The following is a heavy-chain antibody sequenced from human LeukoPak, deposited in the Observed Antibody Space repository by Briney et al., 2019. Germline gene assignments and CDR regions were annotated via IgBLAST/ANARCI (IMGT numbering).Heavy chain of an antibody. CDR1: GGTFSSYA. V-gene: IGHV1-69*13. CDR3: ATDPGAATAPGAFDI. D-gene: IGHD6-13*01. CDR2: IIPIFGIA. J-gene: IGHJ3*02. Sequence: ASVKVSCKASGGTFSSYAISWVRQAPGQGLGWMGGIIPIFGIANYAQKFQGRVTITADESTSTAYMELSSLRSEDTAVYYCATDPGAATAPGAFDIWGQGTMVTVSS.